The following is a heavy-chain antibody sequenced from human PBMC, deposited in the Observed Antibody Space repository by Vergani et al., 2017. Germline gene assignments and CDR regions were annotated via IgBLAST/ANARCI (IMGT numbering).Heavy chain of an antibody. V-gene: IGHV4-38-2*02. D-gene: IGHD3-9*01. CDR2: IYHSGST. Sequence: QVQLQESGPGLVKPSETLSLTCTVSGYSISSGYYWGWIRQPPGKGLEWIGSIYHSGSTYYNPSLKSRVTISVDTSKNQFSLELSSVTAADTAVYYCARSYDILTGPPRAFDYWGQGTLVTVSS. J-gene: IGHJ4*02. CDR1: GYSISSGYY. CDR3: ARSYDILTGPPRAFDY.